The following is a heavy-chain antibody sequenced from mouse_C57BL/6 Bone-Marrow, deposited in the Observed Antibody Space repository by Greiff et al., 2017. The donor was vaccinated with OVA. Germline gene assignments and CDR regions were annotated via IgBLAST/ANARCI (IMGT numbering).Heavy chain of an antibody. Sequence: EVHLVESGGGLVKPGGSLKLSCAASGFTFSSYAMSWVRQTPEKRLEWVATISDGGSYTYYPDNVKGRFTISRDNAKNNLYLQMSHLKSEDTAMYYCARDQYYGWFAYWGQGTLVTVSA. J-gene: IGHJ3*01. CDR3: ARDQYYGWFAY. CDR2: ISDGGSYT. V-gene: IGHV5-4*01. D-gene: IGHD1-2*01. CDR1: GFTFSSYA.